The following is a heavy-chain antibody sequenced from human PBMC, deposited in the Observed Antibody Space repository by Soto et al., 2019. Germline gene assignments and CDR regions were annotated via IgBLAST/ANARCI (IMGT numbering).Heavy chain of an antibody. CDR3: AKDRITGTVFDY. CDR2: ISYDGSNK. Sequence: GGSLRLSCAASGFTFSSYGMHWVRQAPGKGLEWVAVISYDGSNKYYADSVKGRFTISRDNSKNTLYLQMNSLRAEDTAVYYCAKDRITGTVFDYWGQGTLVTVSS. CDR1: GFTFSSYG. V-gene: IGHV3-30*18. J-gene: IGHJ4*02. D-gene: IGHD1-20*01.